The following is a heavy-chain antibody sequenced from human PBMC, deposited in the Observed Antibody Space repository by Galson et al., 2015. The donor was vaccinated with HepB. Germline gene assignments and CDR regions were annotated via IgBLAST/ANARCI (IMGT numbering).Heavy chain of an antibody. Sequence: SLRLSCAASGFTFSSYAMHWVRQAPGKGLEWVAVISYDGSNKYYADSVKGRFTISRDNSKNTLYLQMNSLRAEDTAVYYCATDTAMAGFDYWGQGTLVTVSS. D-gene: IGHD5-18*01. J-gene: IGHJ4*02. CDR3: ATDTAMAGFDY. V-gene: IGHV3-30*04. CDR2: ISYDGSNK. CDR1: GFTFSSYA.